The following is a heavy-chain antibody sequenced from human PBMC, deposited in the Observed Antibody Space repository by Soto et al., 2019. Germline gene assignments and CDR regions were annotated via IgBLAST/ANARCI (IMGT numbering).Heavy chain of an antibody. V-gene: IGHV4-4*07. D-gene: IGHD3-3*01. J-gene: IGHJ6*02. CDR1: GGSISSYY. Sequence: SETLSLTCTVSGGSISSYYWSWIRQPAGKGLEWIGRIYTSGSTNYNPSLKSRVTMSVDTSKNQFSLKLSSVTAADTAVYYCARDPDLAHGVVNYYYYGMDVWGQGTTVTVSS. CDR3: ARDPDLAHGVVNYYYYGMDV. CDR2: IYTSGST.